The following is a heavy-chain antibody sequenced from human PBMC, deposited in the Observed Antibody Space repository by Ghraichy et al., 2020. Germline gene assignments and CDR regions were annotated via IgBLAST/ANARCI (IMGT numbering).Heavy chain of an antibody. J-gene: IGHJ4*02. CDR1: GDSISSSTYY. CDR3: ARTRRGSGGAFDS. CDR2: ILYGGST. V-gene: IGHV4-39*01. D-gene: IGHD4-23*01. Sequence: SQTLSLTCTVSGDSISSSTYYWVWIRQPPGKGLEWIASILYGGSTYYNSSLKSRVTISVDTSKNQFSLRLDSVTAADTTVYYCARTRRGSGGAFDSWGQGARVTVSS.